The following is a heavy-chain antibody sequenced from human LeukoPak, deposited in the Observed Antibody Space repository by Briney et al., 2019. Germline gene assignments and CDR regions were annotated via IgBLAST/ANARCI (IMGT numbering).Heavy chain of an antibody. V-gene: IGHV3-21*01. D-gene: IGHD1-26*01. CDR1: GFTFSSYR. CDR2: IGSRSSHI. Sequence: GGSLRLSCAACGFTFSSYRMNWARQTPGKGLEWVSSIGSRSSHIYYADSVKGRFTISRDNAKNSLYLQMNSLRAEDTAVYYCGRVGSGGTREGTLDIWGQGTMVTVSS. J-gene: IGHJ3*02. CDR3: GRVGSGGTREGTLDI.